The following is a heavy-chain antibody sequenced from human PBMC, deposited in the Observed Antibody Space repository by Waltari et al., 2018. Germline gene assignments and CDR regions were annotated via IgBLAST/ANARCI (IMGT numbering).Heavy chain of an antibody. D-gene: IGHD1-1*01. CDR3: TKDLTTAPGNVNWFHP. CDR1: GFTLDLFS. Sequence: EVHLLESGGCSVQPGESLRLSCAGSGFTLDLFSLSWVRKAPGKGLDGVSMLSGSGGDTYSAASVKGRFTVSRDNSKNKVYLQMNNLRAEDTAVYYCTKDLTTAPGNVNWFHPWGQGTLVTVSS. V-gene: IGHV3-23*01. CDR2: LSGSGGDT. J-gene: IGHJ5*02.